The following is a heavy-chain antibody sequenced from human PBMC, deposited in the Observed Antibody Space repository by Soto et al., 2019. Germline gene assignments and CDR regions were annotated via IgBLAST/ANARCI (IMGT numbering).Heavy chain of an antibody. CDR2: IYYSGST. CDR1: GGSISPYY. D-gene: IGHD4-17*01. CDR3: ARVTIFYYFDN. V-gene: IGHV4-59*01. Sequence: TSETLSLTCTVPGGSISPYYWSWIRQPPGKGLEWIGYIYYSGSTNYNPSLKSRVTISVDTSKNQFSLKLSSVTAADTAVYYCARVTIFYYFDNWGQGTLVTVSS. J-gene: IGHJ4*02.